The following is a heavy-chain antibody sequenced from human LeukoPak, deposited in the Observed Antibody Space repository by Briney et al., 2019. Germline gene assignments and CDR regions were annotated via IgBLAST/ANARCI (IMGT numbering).Heavy chain of an antibody. CDR2: ISYDGTNK. CDR3: ARARYRSSTGCQGMDV. Sequence: GGSLRLSCAAPGFTFSSYSMHWVRQAPGKGLEWVAVISYDGTNKYYADSLKGRFTISRDNSKNTLYMQMNSLRVEDTAVYYCARARYRSSTGCQGMDVWGQGTTVTVSS. V-gene: IGHV3-30-3*01. J-gene: IGHJ6*02. CDR1: GFTFSSYS. D-gene: IGHD2-2*01.